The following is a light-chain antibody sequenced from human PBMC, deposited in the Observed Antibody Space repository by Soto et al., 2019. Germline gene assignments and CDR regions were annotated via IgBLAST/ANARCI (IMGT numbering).Light chain of an antibody. CDR2: DAS. J-gene: IGKJ4*01. CDR3: QQYNNWPPLT. Sequence: EIVMTQSPATLSVSPGERATLSCRASQSVSSDLAWYQQKPGQPPRLLIHDASTRATGVPARFTGSRSGTDFTLTISSLQSEDFAVYYCQQYNNWPPLTFGGGTKVDIK. CDR1: QSVSSD. V-gene: IGKV3-15*01.